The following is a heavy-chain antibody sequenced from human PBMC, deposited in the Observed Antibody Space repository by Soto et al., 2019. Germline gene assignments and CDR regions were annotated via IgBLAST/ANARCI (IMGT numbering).Heavy chain of an antibody. CDR1: SYTFTGYY. CDR2: INPNSGGT. D-gene: IGHD2-15*01. CDR3: ARAARVCSGGSCYSDAHYYYGMGV. J-gene: IGHJ6*02. Sequence: SVKVSFKASSYTFTGYYMHWVRQAPGQGLEWMGWINPNSGGTNYAQKFQGRVTMTRDTSISTAYMELSRLRSDDTAVYYCARAARVCSGGSCYSDAHYYYGMGVWGQGTTVTVS. V-gene: IGHV1-2*02.